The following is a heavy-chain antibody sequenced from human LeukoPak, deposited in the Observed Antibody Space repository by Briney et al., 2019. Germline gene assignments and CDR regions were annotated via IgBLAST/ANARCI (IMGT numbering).Heavy chain of an antibody. D-gene: IGHD3-9*01. J-gene: IGHJ3*02. CDR3: ARSRLYDIPFDI. CDR1: GYSFTSYW. CDR2: IYPGDSDT. V-gene: IGHV5-51*04. Sequence: GESLKISCRASGYSFTSYWIGWVRQMPGKGLEWMGIIYPGDSDTKYSPSFQGQVTISADKPISTAYLQWSSLKASDTAMYYCARSRLYDIPFDIWGQGTMVTVSS.